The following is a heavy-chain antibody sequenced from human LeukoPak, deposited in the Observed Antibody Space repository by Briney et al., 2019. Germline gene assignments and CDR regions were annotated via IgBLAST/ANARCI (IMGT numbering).Heavy chain of an antibody. CDR3: AKIGSSANFDY. J-gene: IGHJ4*02. Sequence: GGSLRLSCAASGFTFSSYGMHWVRQAPGKGLDWVSSISNSGGTAYSADSVKGRFTISRDNSKNTLYLQMNSLTAGDTAVYYCAKIGSSANFDYWGQGTLVTVSS. D-gene: IGHD2-15*01. V-gene: IGHV3-23*01. CDR1: GFTFSSYG. CDR2: ISNSGGTA.